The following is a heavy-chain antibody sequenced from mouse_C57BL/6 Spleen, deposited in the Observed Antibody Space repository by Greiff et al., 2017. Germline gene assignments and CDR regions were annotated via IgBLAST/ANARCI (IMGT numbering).Heavy chain of an antibody. CDR3: ARKYYDYDDYAMDY. CDR1: GYTFTDYY. J-gene: IGHJ4*01. D-gene: IGHD2-4*01. Sequence: QVHVKQSGAELVRPGASVKLSCKASGYTFTDYYINWVKQRPGQGLEWIARIYPGSGNTYYNAKFKGKATLTAEKSSSTAYMQLSSLTSEDSAVYFCARKYYDYDDYAMDYWGQGTSVTVSS. V-gene: IGHV1-76*01. CDR2: IYPGSGNT.